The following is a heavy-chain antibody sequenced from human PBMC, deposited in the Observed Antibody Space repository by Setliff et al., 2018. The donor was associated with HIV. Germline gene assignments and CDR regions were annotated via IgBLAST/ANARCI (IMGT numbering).Heavy chain of an antibody. CDR1: GYSFSSHP. CDR2: IKTNNGDT. CDR3: ARDRCNGIECYLYNWFDP. Sequence: GASVKVSCKASGYSFSSHPIHWVRQAPGQRPEWMGWIKTNNGDTQYSQKFRDRVTITRDTSADTVYMELSSLRSEDTAVYYCARDRCNGIECYLYNWFDPWGQGTLVTVSS. V-gene: IGHV1-3*04. D-gene: IGHD2-15*01. J-gene: IGHJ5*02.